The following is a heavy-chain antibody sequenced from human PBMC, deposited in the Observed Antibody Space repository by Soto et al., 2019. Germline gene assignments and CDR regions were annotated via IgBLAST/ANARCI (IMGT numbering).Heavy chain of an antibody. D-gene: IGHD6-19*01. V-gene: IGHV3-9*01. CDR1: GFTFDDYA. Sequence: EVQLVESGGGLVQPGRSLRLSCAASGFTFDDYAMHWVRQAPGKGLEWVSGISWNSGSIGYADSVKGRFTISRDNAKNSLYLQMNSLRAEDTALYYCAKDSSIAVAGSLGNFDYWGQGTLVTVSS. CDR3: AKDSSIAVAGSLGNFDY. CDR2: ISWNSGSI. J-gene: IGHJ4*02.